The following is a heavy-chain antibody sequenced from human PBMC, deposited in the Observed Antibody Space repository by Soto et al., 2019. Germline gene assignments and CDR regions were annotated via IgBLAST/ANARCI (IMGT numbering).Heavy chain of an antibody. D-gene: IGHD2-8*01. Sequence: QVQLVESGGGVVQPGRSLRLSCAASGFTFSSYGMHWVRQAPGKGLEWVAVISYDGSNKYYADSVKGRFTISRDNSKNTLYLQMNSLRAEDTAVYYCAKGLLMVDAIDYWGQGTLVTVSS. J-gene: IGHJ4*02. CDR1: GFTFSSYG. CDR3: AKGLLMVDAIDY. CDR2: ISYDGSNK. V-gene: IGHV3-30*18.